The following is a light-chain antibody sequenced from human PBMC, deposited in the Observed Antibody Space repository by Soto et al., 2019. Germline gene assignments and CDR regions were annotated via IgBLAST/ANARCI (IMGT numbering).Light chain of an antibody. J-gene: IGKJ1*01. V-gene: IGKV3-15*01. Sequence: EIVMTQSPGTLSVSPGERATISCRASQSVSSNLAWYQQKPGQAPRLLIYGASTRATGIPARFSGSRSGTDFTLTISSLQSEDFAVYYCQQYNNWPRTFGQGTKVEIK. CDR2: GAS. CDR1: QSVSSN. CDR3: QQYNNWPRT.